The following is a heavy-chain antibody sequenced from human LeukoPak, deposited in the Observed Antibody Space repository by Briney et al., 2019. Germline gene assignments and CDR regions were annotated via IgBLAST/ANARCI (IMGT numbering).Heavy chain of an antibody. CDR3: ARESAVGYGSFDY. CDR1: GFTFGAYY. V-gene: IGHV3-7*03. Sequence: GESLRLSCAASGFTFGAYYMSWVRQAPGKGLEWVANIRGDGRETFYADSLRGRFSIFRDNARNSVSLQMNSLCAEDTGVYYCARESAVGYGSFDYWGQGTLVTVSS. J-gene: IGHJ4*02. CDR2: IRGDGRET. D-gene: IGHD6-19*01.